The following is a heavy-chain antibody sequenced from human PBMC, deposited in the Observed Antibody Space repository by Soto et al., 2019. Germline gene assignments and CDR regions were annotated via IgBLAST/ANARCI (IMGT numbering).Heavy chain of an antibody. D-gene: IGHD3-16*02. J-gene: IGHJ4*02. V-gene: IGHV3-30-3*01. CDR3: ARDDYVWGSYRYTVGY. CDR1: GFTFSSYA. CDR2: ISYDGSNK. Sequence: QVQLVESGGGVVQPGRSLRLSCAASGFTFSSYAMHWVRQAPGKGLEWVAVISYDGSNKYYADSVKGRFTISRDNSKNTLYLQMNSLRAEDTAVYYCARDDYVWGSYRYTVGYWGQGTLVTVSS.